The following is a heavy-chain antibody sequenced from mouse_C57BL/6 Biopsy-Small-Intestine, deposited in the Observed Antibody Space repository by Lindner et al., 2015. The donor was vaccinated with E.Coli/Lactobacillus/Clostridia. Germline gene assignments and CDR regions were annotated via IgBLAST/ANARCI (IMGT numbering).Heavy chain of an antibody. D-gene: IGHD1-1*01. CDR2: IYPGGGYT. CDR1: GYTFTNYW. CDR3: ARETTDYFDY. V-gene: IGHV1-63*01. Sequence: VQLQESGTELVRPGTSVKMSCKASGYTFTNYWIGWAKQRPGHGLEWIGDIYPGGGYTNYNGKFKGKATLTADISSSTVYMQFSSLTSEDSAIYYCARETTDYFDYWGQGTTLTVSS. J-gene: IGHJ2*01.